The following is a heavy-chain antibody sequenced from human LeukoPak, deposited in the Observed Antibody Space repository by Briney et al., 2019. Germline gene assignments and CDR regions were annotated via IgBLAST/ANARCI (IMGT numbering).Heavy chain of an antibody. V-gene: IGHV4-59*08. CDR2: IYYTGGT. J-gene: IGHJ4*02. D-gene: IGHD3-22*01. CDR3: ARHNRPTGDTSNYCEDY. Sequence: SETLSLTCTVSGGSISGHYWSWIRQPPGKGLEWIGYIYYTGGTHYNPSLRSRVAMSVDTSKNQFSLSLSSVTAADTAVYYCARHNRPTGDTSNYCEDYWGQGTLVTVST. CDR1: GGSISGHY.